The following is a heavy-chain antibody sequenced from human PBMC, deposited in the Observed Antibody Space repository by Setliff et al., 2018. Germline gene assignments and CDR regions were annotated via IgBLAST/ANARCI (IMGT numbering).Heavy chain of an antibody. V-gene: IGHV1-69*10. CDR1: GGTFSSYA. CDR3: AREGGWNGIILYYFDY. D-gene: IGHD1-1*01. CDR2: IIPILGIA. Sequence: ASVKVSCKASGGTFSSYAISWVRQAPGQGLEWMGGIIPILGIANYAQKFQGRVTITADESTSTTYMELSSLRSEDTAVYYCAREGGWNGIILYYFDYWGQGTLVTVSS. J-gene: IGHJ4*02.